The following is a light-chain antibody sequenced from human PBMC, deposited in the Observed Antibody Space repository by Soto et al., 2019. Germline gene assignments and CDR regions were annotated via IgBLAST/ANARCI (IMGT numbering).Light chain of an antibody. V-gene: IGLV2-14*01. CDR1: SSDVGGYNF. J-gene: IGLJ2*01. CDR2: GVS. CDR3: SSYTTSSTVV. Sequence: QSALTQPASVSGSSGQSITISCTGTSSDVGGYNFVSWYQQHPGKTPKLLIYGVSNRPSGVSNRFSGSKSGNTASLTISGLQTEDEADYYCSSYTTSSTVVFGGGTKLTV.